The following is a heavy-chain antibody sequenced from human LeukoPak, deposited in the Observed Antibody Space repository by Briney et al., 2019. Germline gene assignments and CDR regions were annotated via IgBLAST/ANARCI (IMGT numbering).Heavy chain of an antibody. CDR1: GGSFSDYS. J-gene: IGHJ6*03. CDR3: ARVEYSFSKNDWPRTGLGAYPPKYNYYMKV. Sequence: SETLSLTCAVYGGSFSDYSWSWIRQPPGKGLEWIGEINHSGGTNNNPSLMSRVIMSVDTSKNQFSLKVSSVTAADTAVYYCARVEYSFSKNDWPRTGLGAYPPKYNYYMKVWGKGTRVTV. CDR2: INHSGGT. D-gene: IGHD5-18*01. V-gene: IGHV4-34*01.